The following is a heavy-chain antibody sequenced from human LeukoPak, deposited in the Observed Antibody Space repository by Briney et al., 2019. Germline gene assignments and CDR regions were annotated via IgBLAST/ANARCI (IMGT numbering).Heavy chain of an antibody. CDR1: GGSISSHY. CDR3: ARVCYDFWSGYYTRNWFDP. J-gene: IGHJ5*02. CDR2: IYYSGST. V-gene: IGHV4-59*11. D-gene: IGHD3-3*01. Sequence: SETLSLTCTVSGGSISSHYWSWIRQPPGKGLEWIGYIYYSGSTNYNPSLKSRVTISVDTSKNQFSLKLSSVTAADTAVYYCARVCYDFWSGYYTRNWFDPWGQGTLVTVSS.